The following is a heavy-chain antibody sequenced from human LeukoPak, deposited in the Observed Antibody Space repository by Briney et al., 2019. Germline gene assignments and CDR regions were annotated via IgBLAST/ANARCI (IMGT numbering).Heavy chain of an antibody. J-gene: IGHJ4*02. CDR3: ATSGSGWYRFDY. CDR2: ISGSGATT. D-gene: IGHD6-19*01. Sequence: GGSLRLFCAASGFTFSSYAMSWVRQAPGKGLEWVSAISGSGATTYYADSVRGRFSISRDISKNTLYLQMNSLRVEDTAVYYCATSGSGWYRFDYWGQGTLVSVSS. CDR1: GFTFSSYA. V-gene: IGHV3-23*01.